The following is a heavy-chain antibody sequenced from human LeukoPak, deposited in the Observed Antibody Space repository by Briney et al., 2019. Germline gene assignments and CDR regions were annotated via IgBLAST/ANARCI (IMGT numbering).Heavy chain of an antibody. J-gene: IGHJ5*02. D-gene: IGHD5-18*01. CDR3: ARDSGIQLWYNWFDP. CDR1: GGSISSYY. CDR2: IYYSGST. V-gene: IGHV4-59*12. Sequence: SETLSLTCTGSGGSISSYYWSWIRQPPGKGLEGIGYIYYSGSTNYNPSLKRLVTISVDTSKNQFSLKLSSVTAADTAVYYCARDSGIQLWYNWFDPWAREPWSPSPQ.